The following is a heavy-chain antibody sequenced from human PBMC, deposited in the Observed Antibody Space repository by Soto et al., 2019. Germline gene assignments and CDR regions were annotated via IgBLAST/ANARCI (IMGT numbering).Heavy chain of an antibody. J-gene: IGHJ4*02. Sequence: EVQVVESGGGSVQPGGSLRLSCAASGFTFSRYTMNWVRQAPGQGLEWLSYISGGGGTMSYADSVKGRVTISRDNAKNSLYRQMDSLRAEDTAVYYCARDKSGTYSIDYWGQGTLVTVSS. D-gene: IGHD1-26*01. CDR2: ISGGGGTM. CDR3: ARDKSGTYSIDY. CDR1: GFTFSRYT. V-gene: IGHV3-48*04.